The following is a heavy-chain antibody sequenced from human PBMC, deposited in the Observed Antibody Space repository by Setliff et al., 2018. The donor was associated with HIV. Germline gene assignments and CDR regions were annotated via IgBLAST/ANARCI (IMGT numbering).Heavy chain of an antibody. D-gene: IGHD1-26*01. CDR1: GYRFRDFY. CDR2: VYPEDGQT. Sequence: ASVKVSCKVSGYRFRDFYMHWVQQAPGKGLEWMGLVYPEDGQTIYAERFQGRLTITADTSTGTTYMQLSGLRSEDTAVYYCARSRREVVYFYYYMDFWGDGTTVTV. V-gene: IGHV1-69-2*01. CDR3: ARSRREVVYFYYYMDF. J-gene: IGHJ6*03.